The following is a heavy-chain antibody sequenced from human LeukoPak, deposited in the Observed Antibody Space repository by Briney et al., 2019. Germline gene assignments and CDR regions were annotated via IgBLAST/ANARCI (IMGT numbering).Heavy chain of an antibody. CDR1: GFTVSSNY. Sequence: GGSLRLSCAASGFTVSSNYMTWVRQAPGKGLKWVSVIYSGGTTYYTDSVKGRFTISRGNSKNTLYLQMNSLRVEDTAVYYCARALTTFWYFEYWGQGAPVTVSS. CDR2: IYSGGTT. CDR3: ARALTTFWYFEY. J-gene: IGHJ4*02. V-gene: IGHV3-66*01. D-gene: IGHD4/OR15-4a*01.